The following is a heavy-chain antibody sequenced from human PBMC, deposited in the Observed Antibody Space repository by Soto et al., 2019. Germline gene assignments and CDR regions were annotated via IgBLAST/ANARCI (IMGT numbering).Heavy chain of an antibody. CDR1: GFSLSTSGVG. D-gene: IGHD3-22*01. Sequence: SGPTLVNPTQTLTLTCTFSGFSLSTSGVGVGWIRQPPGKALEWLALIYWDDDKRYSPSLKSRLTITNDTSKTHVVLTMTNMDPVDTASYYCAHTLYYYDSSGHYYVFDYWGQGTLVTVSS. J-gene: IGHJ4*02. V-gene: IGHV2-5*02. CDR3: AHTLYYYDSSGHYYVFDY. CDR2: IYWDDDK.